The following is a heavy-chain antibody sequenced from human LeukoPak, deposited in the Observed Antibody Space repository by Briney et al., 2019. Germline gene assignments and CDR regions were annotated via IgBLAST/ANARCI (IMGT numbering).Heavy chain of an antibody. J-gene: IGHJ4*02. V-gene: IGHV4-59*11. CDR1: GASISSHY. Sequence: PSETLSLTCTVSGASISSHYWSWIRPPPGKGLERLGLIHYSGSTAYNPSLKGRVTISLDSAKSHFSLKLNSVTAADTAVYYCAGLAAAGKVLSFDYWGQGTLVTVSS. CDR2: IHYSGST. CDR3: AGLAAAGKVLSFDY. D-gene: IGHD6-13*01.